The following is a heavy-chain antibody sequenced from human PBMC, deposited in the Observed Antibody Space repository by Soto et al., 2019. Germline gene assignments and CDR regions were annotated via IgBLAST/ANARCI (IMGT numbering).Heavy chain of an antibody. D-gene: IGHD3-9*01. CDR3: ARHSRGHYDILTGYTTPPDD. Sequence: PSETMSLTCAVSGYSISSGYYWGWIRQPPGKGLEWIGSIYHSGSTYYNPSLKSRVTISVDTSKNQFSLKLSSVTAADTAVYYWARHSRGHYDILTGYTTPPDDCGKGTRGTVSS. V-gene: IGHV4-38-2*01. CDR1: GYSISSGYY. J-gene: IGHJ4*02. CDR2: IYHSGST.